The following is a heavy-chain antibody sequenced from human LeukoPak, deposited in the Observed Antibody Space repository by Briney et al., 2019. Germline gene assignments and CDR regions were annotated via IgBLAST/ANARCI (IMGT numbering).Heavy chain of an antibody. Sequence: GGSLRLSCAASGFTFSSYSMNWVRQAPGKGLEWVSSISSSSSYIYYADSVKGRFTISRDNSKNTLYLQMNSLRAEDTAVYYCARGPGSSWYSDYWGQGTLVTVSS. CDR3: ARGPGSSWYSDY. CDR2: ISSSSSYI. J-gene: IGHJ4*02. CDR1: GFTFSSYS. D-gene: IGHD6-13*01. V-gene: IGHV3-21*01.